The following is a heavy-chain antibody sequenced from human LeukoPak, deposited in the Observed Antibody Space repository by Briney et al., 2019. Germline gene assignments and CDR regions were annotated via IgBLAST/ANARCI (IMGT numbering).Heavy chain of an antibody. CDR1: GFTFSSNH. V-gene: IGHV3-53*01. CDR2: FYSGGDT. CDR3: ARDSTGYWYFYL. J-gene: IGHJ2*01. Sequence: GGSLRLSCAVSGFTFSSNHMSWVRQAPGKGLEWVSVFYSGGDTHYSDSVKGRFPTSRDISKNTLYLQMTSLRAEDTAVYYCARDSTGYWYFYLWGRGTLVSVSA. D-gene: IGHD3-3*02.